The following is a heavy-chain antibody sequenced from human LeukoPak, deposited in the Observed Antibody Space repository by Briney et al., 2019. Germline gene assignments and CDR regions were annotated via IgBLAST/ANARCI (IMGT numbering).Heavy chain of an antibody. Sequence: HPGGSLRLSCAASGFSFGGYALHWVRQAPGKGLEWVASISWNSGDIVHADSVKGRFTISRDNAKNSLYLQMNSLRAEDTAVYYCARERVSSHWGQGTLVTVSS. D-gene: IGHD5/OR15-5a*01. J-gene: IGHJ4*02. CDR3: ARERVSSH. CDR2: ISWNSGDI. V-gene: IGHV3-9*01. CDR1: GFSFGGYA.